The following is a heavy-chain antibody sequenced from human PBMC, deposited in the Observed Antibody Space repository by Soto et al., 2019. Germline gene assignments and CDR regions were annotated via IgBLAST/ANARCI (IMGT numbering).Heavy chain of an antibody. Sequence: QVQLVQSGAEVKQPGASVKVSCRASGYTFTNYDISWVRQATGQGLEWMGWMNPDSANRGYAQKFQGRVTMTRDTSISTAHMELNSLTSEDTAVYYCARAIRDQLLSDYWGQGTLVTVSS. D-gene: IGHD1-26*01. CDR3: ARAIRDQLLSDY. V-gene: IGHV1-8*01. CDR2: MNPDSANR. CDR1: GYTFTNYD. J-gene: IGHJ4*02.